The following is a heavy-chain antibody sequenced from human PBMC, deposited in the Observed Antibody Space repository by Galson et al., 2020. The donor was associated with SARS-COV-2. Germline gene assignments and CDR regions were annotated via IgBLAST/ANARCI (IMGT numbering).Heavy chain of an antibody. J-gene: IGHJ6*03. D-gene: IGHD3-3*01. CDR2: MFSNGGT. CDR3: ARTRYLEAGYYMDV. Sequence: SETLSLTCTVSGGSISGSYWSWIRQPPGKALEWVGYMFSNGGTKYNPALKSRVTISGDTSKKQFSLILTSVTAADTAVYYCARTRYLEAGYYMDVRGKGTTVIVSS. V-gene: IGHV4-59*01. CDR1: GGSISGSY.